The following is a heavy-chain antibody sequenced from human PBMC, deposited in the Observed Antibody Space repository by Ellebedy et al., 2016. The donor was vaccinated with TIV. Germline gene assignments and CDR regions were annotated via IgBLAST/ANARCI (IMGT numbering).Heavy chain of an antibody. Sequence: SVKVSXKASRGTFSSYAISWVRQAPGQGLEWMGGIIPIFGTANYAQKFQGRVTITADESTSTAYMELSSLRSEDTAVYYCARAPEYSSGWYLDYWGQGTLVTVSS. V-gene: IGHV1-69*13. J-gene: IGHJ4*02. CDR1: RGTFSSYA. CDR3: ARAPEYSSGWYLDY. D-gene: IGHD6-19*01. CDR2: IIPIFGTA.